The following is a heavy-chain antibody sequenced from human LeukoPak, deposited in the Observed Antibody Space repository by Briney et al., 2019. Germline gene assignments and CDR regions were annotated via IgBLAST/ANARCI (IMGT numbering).Heavy chain of an antibody. V-gene: IGHV3-66*01. Sequence: PGGSLRLSCAASGFTVSSNYMSWVRQAPGKGLEWVSVIYSGGSTYYADSVKGRFTISRDNSKNTLYLQMNSLRAEDTAVYYCARSGKVVIYPFDPWGQGTLVTVSS. CDR1: GFTVSSNY. D-gene: IGHD3-22*01. CDR2: IYSGGST. J-gene: IGHJ5*02. CDR3: ARSGKVVIYPFDP.